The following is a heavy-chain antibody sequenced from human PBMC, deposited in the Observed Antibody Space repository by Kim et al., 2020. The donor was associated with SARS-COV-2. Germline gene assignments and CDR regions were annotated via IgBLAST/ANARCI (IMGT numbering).Heavy chain of an antibody. CDR1: GYTFTGYY. CDR2: INPNSGGT. D-gene: IGHD3-10*01. Sequence: ASVKVSCKASGYTFTGYYMHWVRQAPGQGLEWMGRINPNSGGTNYAQKFQGRVTMTRDTSISTAYMELSRLRSDDTAVYYCARILLWFGELSYYYGMDVWGQGTTVTVSS. CDR3: ARILLWFGELSYYYGMDV. J-gene: IGHJ6*02. V-gene: IGHV1-2*06.